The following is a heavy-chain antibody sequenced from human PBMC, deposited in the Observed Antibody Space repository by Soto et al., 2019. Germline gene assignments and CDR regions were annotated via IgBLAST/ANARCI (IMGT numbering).Heavy chain of an antibody. CDR2: MNPGSGDT. V-gene: IGHV1-8*02. CDR3: ARMESFGCLTWFDP. Sequence: ASVKVSCKASGYTFTNNDVSWVRQATGQGLEWMGWMNPGSGDTGYAQKFQGRVTMTRDISIATAYMELNSLTSAHTAIYYCARMESFGCLTWFDPWGQGALVTV. J-gene: IGHJ5*02. CDR1: GYTFTNND. D-gene: IGHD5-18*01.